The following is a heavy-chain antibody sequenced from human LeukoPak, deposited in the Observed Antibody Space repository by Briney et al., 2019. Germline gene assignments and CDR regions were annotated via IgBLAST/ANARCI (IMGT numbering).Heavy chain of an antibody. CDR3: ARSPHILTGENFDY. D-gene: IGHD3-9*01. Sequence: ASVKASCKASGYTFTGYYMHWVRQAPRQGLEWMGWINPNSGGTNFAQKFQGRVSMTRDTSISTAYMQLSRLRFDDTAVYYCARSPHILTGENFDYWGQGTLLTVSS. V-gene: IGHV1-2*02. J-gene: IGHJ4*02. CDR2: INPNSGGT. CDR1: GYTFTGYY.